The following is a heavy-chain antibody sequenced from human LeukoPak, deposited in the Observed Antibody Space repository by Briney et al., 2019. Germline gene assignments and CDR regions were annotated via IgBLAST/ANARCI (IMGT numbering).Heavy chain of an antibody. Sequence: SETLSLTCAVYGGSFSGYYWSWIRQPPGKGLEWIGEINHSGSTNYNPSLKSRVTISVDTSKNQFSLKLSSVTAADTAVYYCAGSCYDILTGHHAPLDYWGQGTLVTVSS. CDR2: INHSGST. V-gene: IGHV4-34*01. CDR3: AGSCYDILTGHHAPLDY. J-gene: IGHJ4*02. D-gene: IGHD3-9*01. CDR1: GGSFSGYY.